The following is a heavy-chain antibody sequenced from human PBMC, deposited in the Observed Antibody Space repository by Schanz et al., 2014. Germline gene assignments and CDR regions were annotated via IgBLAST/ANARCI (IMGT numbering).Heavy chain of an antibody. CDR1: GYTFTSYG. J-gene: IGHJ4*02. CDR2: INPSGGST. V-gene: IGHV1-46*01. CDR3: ARARSWPDY. Sequence: QVQLVQSGAEVKKPGASVKVSCKASGYTFTSYGINWVRQAPGQGLEWMGMINPSGGSTTYAQKFQGRVTMTRDTSTSTVYIELHILTAADTAVYYCARARSWPDYWGQGTLVTVSS. D-gene: IGHD6-13*01.